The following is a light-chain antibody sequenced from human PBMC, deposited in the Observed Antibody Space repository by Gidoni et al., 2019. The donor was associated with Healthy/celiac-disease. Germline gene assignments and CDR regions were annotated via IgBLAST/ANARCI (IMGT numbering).Light chain of an antibody. Sequence: DIQMTQSPSSLSASVGARVTITSRASQSISSYLNWYQQKPGKAPKLLIYAASSLQSGVPSRFIGSRAGTDFTLTISSLQPEDVATYYCQQSYSTPFTFXPXTKVDIK. CDR3: QQSYSTPFT. CDR2: AAS. J-gene: IGKJ3*01. CDR1: QSISSY. V-gene: IGKV1-39*01.